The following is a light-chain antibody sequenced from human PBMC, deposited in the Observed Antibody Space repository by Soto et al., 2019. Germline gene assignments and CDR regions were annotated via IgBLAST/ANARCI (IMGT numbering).Light chain of an antibody. J-gene: IGLJ2*01. CDR3: QSYDSSLRVV. V-gene: IGLV1-40*01. CDR2: GNS. Sequence: QSVLTQPPSVSGAPGQRDTISCTGSSSNIGAGYDLHWYQQLPGTAPKVLIFGNSNRPSGVPDRFSGSKSGASASLAITGLQAEDEADYYCQSYDSSLRVVFGGGTKLTVL. CDR1: SSNIGAGYD.